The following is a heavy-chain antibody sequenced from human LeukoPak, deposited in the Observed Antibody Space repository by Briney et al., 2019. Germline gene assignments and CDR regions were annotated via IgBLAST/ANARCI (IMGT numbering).Heavy chain of an antibody. Sequence: GASVKVSCKASGYTFTGYYIHWVRQAPGQGLEWMGWINPNSGGTNYAQKFQGRVTVTRDASIGTAYMELSRLRSDDTAVYYCARAGCLGYDILTGYYCELDYWGQGILVTVSS. CDR3: ARAGCLGYDILTGYYCELDY. CDR1: GYTFTGYY. CDR2: INPNSGGT. J-gene: IGHJ4*02. D-gene: IGHD3-9*01. V-gene: IGHV1-2*02.